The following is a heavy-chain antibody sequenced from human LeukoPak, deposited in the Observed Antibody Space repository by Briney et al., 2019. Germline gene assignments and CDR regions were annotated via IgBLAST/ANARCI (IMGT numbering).Heavy chain of an antibody. D-gene: IGHD2-15*01. CDR2: ISSSGSTI. CDR1: GFTFSIYE. CDR3: ARPYSEDDYYFYAMDV. Sequence: GGSLRLSCAASGFTFSIYEMNWVRQAPGKGLEWVSYISSSGSTIYYADSVKGRFTISRDNAKNSLYLQMNSLRAEDTAVYYCARPYSEDDYYFYAMDVWGKGTRSPSPQ. V-gene: IGHV3-48*03. J-gene: IGHJ6*04.